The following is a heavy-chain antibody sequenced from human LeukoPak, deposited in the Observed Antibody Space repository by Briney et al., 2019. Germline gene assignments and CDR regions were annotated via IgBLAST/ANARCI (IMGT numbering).Heavy chain of an antibody. D-gene: IGHD6-13*01. CDR1: GFTSTSYA. V-gene: IGHV3-23*01. CDR2: VNDSGDRM. Sequence: GGSLRLCCPASGFTSTSYAVNWGRRAPGKGLELVATVNDSGDRMYHADSVKGRFTISRDKSKNTIYLQRNSLRAEDTALYYCAKAAAAPGFDFWGQGTLVTVSS. CDR3: AKAAAAPGFDF. J-gene: IGHJ4*02.